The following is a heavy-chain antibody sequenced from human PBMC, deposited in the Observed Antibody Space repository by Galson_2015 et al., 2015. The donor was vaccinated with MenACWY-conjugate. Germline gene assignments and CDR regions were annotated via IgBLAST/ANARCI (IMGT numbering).Heavy chain of an antibody. D-gene: IGHD4-17*01. CDR1: GFTFSTYS. J-gene: IGHJ4*02. CDR2: ISSGSSTI. CDR3: AAGNYGDFDY. V-gene: IGHV3-48*02. Sequence: SLRLSCAASGFTFSTYSMNWVRQAPGKGLEWVSYISSGSSTIYYADSVKGRFTISRDNAKNSLYLQMNSLRDEDTAVYYRAAGNYGDFDYWGQGTLVTVSS.